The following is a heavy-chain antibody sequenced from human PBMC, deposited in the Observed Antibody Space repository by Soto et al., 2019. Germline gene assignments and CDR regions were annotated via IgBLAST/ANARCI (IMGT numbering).Heavy chain of an antibody. CDR3: GRELTIFVVVNPGWFDP. CDR2: VIPIFGTA. V-gene: IGHV1-69*01. Sequence: QVQLVQSGAAVKKPGSSVKVSCKASGGTFSSYAISWVRQAPGQGLEWMGGVIPIFGTANYAQKFQGRVTITANESTSTAYMELSSLRSEDTAVYYCGRELTIFVVVNPGWFDPWGQGTLVTVSS. J-gene: IGHJ5*02. D-gene: IGHD3-3*01. CDR1: GGTFSSYA.